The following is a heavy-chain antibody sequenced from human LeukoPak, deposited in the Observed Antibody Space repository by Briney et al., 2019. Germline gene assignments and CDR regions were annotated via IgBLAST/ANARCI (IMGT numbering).Heavy chain of an antibody. J-gene: IGHJ2*01. V-gene: IGHV4-4*07. CDR3: ARRPYWYFDL. CDR2: ISPSGNT. Sequence: SETLSLTCSVSSDSLNTHSWSWIRQPAGKTLEWIGHISPSGNTNYNPSLKSRVTMSVDTSKNHFSLKLSSVTAADTAVYYCARRPYWYFDLWGRGTLVTVSS. CDR1: SDSLNTHS. D-gene: IGHD6-6*01.